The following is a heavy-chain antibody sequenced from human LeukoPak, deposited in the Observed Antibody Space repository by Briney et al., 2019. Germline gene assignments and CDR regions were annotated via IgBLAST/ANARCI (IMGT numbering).Heavy chain of an antibody. CDR2: IYYSEST. Sequence: SEPLSLTYTVSGRSITSYYWSWLRQPPGKGLAWIGYIYYSESTNYKPSLKRRVTISLDTSKNEFSLRLSSVTDADTPVCLCARRDPIPYYVDPWGQETLVTVFS. J-gene: IGHJ5*02. CDR1: GRSITSYY. D-gene: IGHD1-26*01. CDR3: ARRDPIPYYVDP. V-gene: IGHV4-59*08.